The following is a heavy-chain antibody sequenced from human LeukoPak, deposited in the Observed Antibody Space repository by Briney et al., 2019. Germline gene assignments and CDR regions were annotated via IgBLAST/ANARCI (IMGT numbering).Heavy chain of an antibody. V-gene: IGHV1-2*02. CDR1: GYTFTSYY. D-gene: IGHD1-26*01. Sequence: ASVKVSCKASGYTFTSYYMHWVRQAPGQGLEWMGIINPSGGSTNYAQKFQGRVTMTRDTAISTAYMELSRLRSDDTAVYYCARFGAELLKYYFDYWGQGTLVTVSS. J-gene: IGHJ4*02. CDR3: ARFGAELLKYYFDY. CDR2: INPSGGST.